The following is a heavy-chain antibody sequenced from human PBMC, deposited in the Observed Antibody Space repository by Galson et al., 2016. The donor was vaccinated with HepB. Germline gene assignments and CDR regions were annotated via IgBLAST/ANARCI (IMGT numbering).Heavy chain of an antibody. Sequence: SLRLSCAAPGFTFSTYGMRWVRQAPGKGLERVSVISGSGGSTYYADSVKGRFTISRDNSKNTLYLQMNSLRAEDTAVYYCARVITMVRGILKQRDYYGMDVWGQGTTVTVSS. J-gene: IGHJ6*02. CDR1: GFTFSTYG. CDR3: ARVITMVRGILKQRDYYGMDV. V-gene: IGHV3-23*01. CDR2: ISGSGGST. D-gene: IGHD3-10*01.